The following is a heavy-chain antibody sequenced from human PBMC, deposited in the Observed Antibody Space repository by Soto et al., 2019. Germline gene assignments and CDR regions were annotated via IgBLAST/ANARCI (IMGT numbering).Heavy chain of an antibody. CDR2: INPNSGGT. J-gene: IGHJ4*02. CDR3: ARDLLGGSSFYYFDY. D-gene: IGHD6-13*01. CDR1: GYTFTGYY. Sequence: ASVKVSCKASGYTFTGYYMHWVRQAPGQGLVWMGWINPNSGGTNYAQKFQGWVTMTRDTSISTAYMELSRLRSDDAAVYYCARDLLGGSSFYYFDYWGQGTLVTVSS. V-gene: IGHV1-2*04.